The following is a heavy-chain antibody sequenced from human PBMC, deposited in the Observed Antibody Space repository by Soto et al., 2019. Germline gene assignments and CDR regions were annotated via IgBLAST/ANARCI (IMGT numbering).Heavy chain of an antibody. D-gene: IGHD3-3*02. CDR3: AKDSISYNGIYDAFDV. CDR1: GFTFSNYA. J-gene: IGHJ3*01. CDR2: IGGGDDI. V-gene: IGHV3-23*01. Sequence: VQLLESGGGLVQPGGSLRLSCEASGFTFSNYAMAWVRQTPGEGPEWVSTIGGGDDIFYAESVKVRFIISRDDSRSTMYLQMDKLRVEATAIYFCAKDSISYNGIYDAFDVWGQGTVVTVSS.